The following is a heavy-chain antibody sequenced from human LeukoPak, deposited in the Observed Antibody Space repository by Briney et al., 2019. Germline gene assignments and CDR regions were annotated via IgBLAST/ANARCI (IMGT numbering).Heavy chain of an antibody. Sequence: PGGSLRLSCTASGFTFGDYAMSWVRQAPGKGLEWVGFIRSKAYGGTTEYAASVKGRFTISRDDSKSIAYLQMNSLKTEDTAVYYCTRDGIVGATTGFDCWGQGTLVTVSS. CDR3: TRDGIVGATTGFDC. D-gene: IGHD1-26*01. CDR2: IRSKAYGGTT. CDR1: GFTFGDYA. V-gene: IGHV3-49*04. J-gene: IGHJ4*02.